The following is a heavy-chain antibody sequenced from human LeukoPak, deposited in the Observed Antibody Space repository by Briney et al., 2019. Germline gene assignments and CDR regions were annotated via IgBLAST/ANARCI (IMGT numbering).Heavy chain of an antibody. Sequence: SQTLSRTCTVSAGSISSGTYYWNWIRQPAGKGLEWIGRIYISGSTKYNPSLNTRATVTVNTSNNQYPQKLTSVTAADTAVYFCARQRPWGLSRYFDYWGQGTLVTVSS. CDR2: IYISGST. J-gene: IGHJ4*02. CDR1: AGSISSGTYY. V-gene: IGHV4-61*02. CDR3: ARQRPWGLSRYFDY. D-gene: IGHD2-21*02.